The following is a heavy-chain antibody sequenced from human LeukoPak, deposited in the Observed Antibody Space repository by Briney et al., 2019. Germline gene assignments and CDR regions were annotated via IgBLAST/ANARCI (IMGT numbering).Heavy chain of an antibody. Sequence: GGPLTLSCAASGFTFSSFDMNWVRQAPGKGLEWISYISSSGSPIYYADSVKGRFTISRNNAKNSLYLQMNNLRAEDTAVYYCATQGRSTKLGIWGQGTMVTVSS. CDR2: ISSSGSPI. CDR1: GFTFSSFD. D-gene: IGHD2-2*01. CDR3: ATQGRSTKLGI. V-gene: IGHV3-48*03. J-gene: IGHJ3*02.